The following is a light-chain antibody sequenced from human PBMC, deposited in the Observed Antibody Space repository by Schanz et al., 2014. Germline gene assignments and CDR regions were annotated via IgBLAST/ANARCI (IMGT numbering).Light chain of an antibody. CDR2: TND. CDR1: SSNIGRNF. CDR3: AAWDDSLSGPHVV. J-gene: IGLJ2*01. V-gene: IGLV1-47*02. Sequence: QSVLTQPPSASGPPGQRVTISCSGSSSNIGRNFVYWYQQLPGTAPKLLIYTNDQRPSGVPDRFSGSKSGTSASLAISGLRSEDEGDYYCAAWDDSLSGPHVVFGGGTKLTVL.